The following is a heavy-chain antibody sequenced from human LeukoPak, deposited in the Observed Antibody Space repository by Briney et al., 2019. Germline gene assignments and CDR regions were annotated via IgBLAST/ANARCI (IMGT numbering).Heavy chain of an antibody. J-gene: IGHJ4*02. CDR1: GYTFTGYY. CDR3: ARGTITMVRGVISLMNDY. CDR2: INPNSGGT. V-gene: IGHV1-2*02. D-gene: IGHD3-10*01. Sequence: ASVKVSCKASGYTFTGYYMHWVRHAPGQGLERMGWINPNSGGTNYAQKFQGRVTMTRDTSITTAYMELSRLRSDDTAVYYCARGTITMVRGVISLMNDYWGQGTLVTVSS.